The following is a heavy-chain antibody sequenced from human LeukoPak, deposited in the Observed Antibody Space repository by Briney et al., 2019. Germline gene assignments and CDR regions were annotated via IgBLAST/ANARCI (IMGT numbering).Heavy chain of an antibody. CDR3: STLTSRGLSDS. CDR2: IKSKADGETI. D-gene: IGHD1-20*01. CDR1: GFTFSNSA. J-gene: IGHJ4*02. Sequence: PGGSLRLSCAASGFTFSNSAMSWVRQAPGKGLEWVGRIKSKADGETIDYAAPVKGRFTFSRDDSKNMLYLQMNSLKSEDTAVYYCSTLTSRGLSDSWGQGTLVTVSS. V-gene: IGHV3-15*01.